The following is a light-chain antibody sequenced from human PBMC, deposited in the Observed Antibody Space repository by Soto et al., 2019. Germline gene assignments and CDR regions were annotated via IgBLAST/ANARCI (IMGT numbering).Light chain of an antibody. CDR2: AAS. V-gene: IGKV1-12*01. CDR3: QQANSFPLT. Sequence: DIQMNQSPSTLSASVGDRVTITCRASQSFSSWLAWYQHKPGKAPNLLIYAASSLHSGVPSRFSGSGSGTDFTLTISSLQPEDFATYYCQQANSFPLTFGGGTKV. CDR1: QSFSSW. J-gene: IGKJ4*01.